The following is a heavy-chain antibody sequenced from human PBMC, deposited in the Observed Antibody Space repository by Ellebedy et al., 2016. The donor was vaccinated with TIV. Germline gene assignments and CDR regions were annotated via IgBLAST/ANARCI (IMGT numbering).Heavy chain of an antibody. V-gene: IGHV3-64D*09. J-gene: IGHJ4*02. CDR2: ISNNGGST. CDR3: VPRMVVAFEY. D-gene: IGHD2-21*01. Sequence: PGGSLRLSCSASGLTFRNYAMHWVRQAPGKGLEYVSAISNNGGSTYYADSVKGRFTISRGNSKNTLYLQMSGLTPEDTAVYYCVPRMVVAFEYWGQGTLVTVSS. CDR1: GLTFRNYA.